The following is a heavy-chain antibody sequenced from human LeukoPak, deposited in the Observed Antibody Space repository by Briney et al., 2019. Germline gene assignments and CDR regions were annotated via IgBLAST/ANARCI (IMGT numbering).Heavy chain of an antibody. D-gene: IGHD3-3*01. CDR1: EFTFNNFA. CDR3: ARSNDFWSGPLRNYYYYMDV. V-gene: IGHV3-23*01. J-gene: IGHJ6*03. Sequence: GGSLRLSCAASEFTFNNFAMSWFRQAPGKGLEWVSVISASGGSTHYADSVKGRFTISRDNSKNTLYLQMNSLRPEDTAIYYCARSNDFWSGPLRNYYYYMDVWGKGTTVTVSS. CDR2: ISASGGST.